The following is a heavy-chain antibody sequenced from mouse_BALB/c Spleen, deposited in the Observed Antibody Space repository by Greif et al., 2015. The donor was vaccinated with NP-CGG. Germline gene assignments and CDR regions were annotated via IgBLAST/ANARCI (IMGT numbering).Heavy chain of an antibody. CDR3: ARSGPMGNYGYFDV. V-gene: IGHV1-80*01. Sequence: QVQLQQSGAELVRPGSSVKISCKASGYAFSSYWMNWVKQRPGQGLEWIGRIYPGDGDTNYNGKFKGKATLTADKSSSTAYMQPSSLTSEDSAVYFCARSGPMGNYGYFDVWGAGTTVTVSS. D-gene: IGHD6-5*01. J-gene: IGHJ1*01. CDR2: IYPGDGDT. CDR1: GYAFSSYW.